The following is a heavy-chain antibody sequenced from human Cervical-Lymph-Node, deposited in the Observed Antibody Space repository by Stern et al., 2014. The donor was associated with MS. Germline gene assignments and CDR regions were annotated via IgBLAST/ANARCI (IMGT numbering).Heavy chain of an antibody. CDR1: GYTFTSYY. D-gene: IGHD6-19*01. Sequence: QEQLVESGAEVKKPGASVKVSCKASGYTFTSYYMHWVRQASGQGLEWMGIINPSGGSKRYAQKFQGRVTMTRDTSTSTVYMELSGLRSEDTAVYYCAREVAGHRLGMMDVWGQGTTVTVSS. CDR2: INPSGGSK. CDR3: AREVAGHRLGMMDV. V-gene: IGHV1-46*01. J-gene: IGHJ6*02.